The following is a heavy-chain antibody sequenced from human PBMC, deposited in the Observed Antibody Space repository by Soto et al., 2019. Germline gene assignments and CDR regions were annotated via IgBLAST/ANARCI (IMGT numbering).Heavy chain of an antibody. CDR1: GFTFSSYS. Sequence: RLSCAAPGFTFSSYSMNWVRQAPGKGLDWVSSISSSSSYIYYADSVKGRFTISRDNAKNSLYLQMNSLRAEDTAVSYCARVLHFGWLKYVWGQGTLVTVSS. J-gene: IGHJ4*02. CDR3: ARVLHFGWLKYV. V-gene: IGHV3-21*01. CDR2: ISSSSSYI. D-gene: IGHD3-9*01.